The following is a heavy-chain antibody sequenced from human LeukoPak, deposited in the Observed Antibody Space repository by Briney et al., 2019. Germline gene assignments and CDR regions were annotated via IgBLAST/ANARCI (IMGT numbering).Heavy chain of an antibody. Sequence: GGSLRLSCAACGFTFSDYYMSWIRQAPGKGLEWVSYISSSSSYTKYADSVKGRFTISRDNAKNSLYLQVNSLRAEDTAVYYCARGTGTTAYFDYWGQGTLVTVSS. V-gene: IGHV3-11*06. CDR2: ISSSSSYT. CDR1: GFTFSDYY. D-gene: IGHD1-1*01. CDR3: ARGTGTTAYFDY. J-gene: IGHJ4*02.